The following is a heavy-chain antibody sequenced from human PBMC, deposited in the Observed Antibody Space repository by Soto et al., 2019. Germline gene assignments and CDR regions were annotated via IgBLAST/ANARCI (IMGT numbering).Heavy chain of an antibody. D-gene: IGHD2-2*01. CDR1: GGSISSGGYY. CDR2: IYYSGST. J-gene: IGHJ6*02. CDR3: ARDSSSGYCSSTSCYGIPYYYYGMDV. Sequence: ASETLSLTCTVSGGSISSGGYYWGWIRQHPGKGLEWIGYIYYSGSTYYNPSLKSRVTISVDTSKNQFSLKLSSVTAADTAVYYCARDSSSGYCSSTSCYGIPYYYYGMDVWGQGTTVTVSS. V-gene: IGHV4-31*03.